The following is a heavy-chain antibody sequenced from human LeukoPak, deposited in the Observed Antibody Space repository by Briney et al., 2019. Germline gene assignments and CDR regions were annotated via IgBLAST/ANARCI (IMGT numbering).Heavy chain of an antibody. Sequence: GRSLRLSCAASGFTFSNYGLHWVRQAPGKGLEWVSVISYDGNNKYYADSVRGRFTISRDNSKNSLSLQMNSLRAEDTAVYYCARDRPYSQWFDPWGQGTLVIVSS. CDR2: ISYDGNNK. D-gene: IGHD2-15*01. CDR3: ARDRPYSQWFDP. J-gene: IGHJ5*02. CDR1: GFTFSNYG. V-gene: IGHV3-30*01.